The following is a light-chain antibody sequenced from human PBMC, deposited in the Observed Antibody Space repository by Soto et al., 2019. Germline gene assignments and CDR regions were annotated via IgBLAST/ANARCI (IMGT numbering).Light chain of an antibody. CDR3: QQYNNWPWT. CDR2: GAS. V-gene: IGKV3-15*01. Sequence: EIVMTQSPATLYVSPGERATLACRASQSVSSNLAWYQQKPGQAHRPLIYGASTRATGIPARFSGSGSGTEFTLTISSLQSEDFAVYYCQQYNNWPWTFGQGTKVEIK. CDR1: QSVSSN. J-gene: IGKJ1*01.